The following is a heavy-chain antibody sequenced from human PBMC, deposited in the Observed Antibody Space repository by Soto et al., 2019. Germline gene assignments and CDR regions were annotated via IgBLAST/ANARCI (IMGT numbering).Heavy chain of an antibody. J-gene: IGHJ4*02. CDR3: ARGGSYYDNSGYYRGFGY. D-gene: IGHD3-22*01. CDR2: IIPIFGTA. Sequence: QVQLVQSGAEVKKPGSSVKVSCKASGGTFSSYAISWVRQAPGQGLEWMGGIIPIFGTANYAQKIQGRVTINADKSARTAYRELGSRRAEDTAVYYLARGGSYYDNSGYYRGFGYWGQGTLVTDST. CDR1: GGTFSSYA. V-gene: IGHV1-69*06.